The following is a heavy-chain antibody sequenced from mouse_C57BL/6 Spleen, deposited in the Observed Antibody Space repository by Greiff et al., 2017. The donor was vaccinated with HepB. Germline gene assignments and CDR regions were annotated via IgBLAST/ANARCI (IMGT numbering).Heavy chain of an antibody. J-gene: IGHJ2*01. CDR3: ARYDYGFDY. CDR1: GFTFSDYY. Sequence: DVQLVESEGGLVQPGSSMKLSCTASGFTFSDYYMAWVRQVPEKGLEWVANINYDGSSTYYLDSLKSRFIISRDNAKNILYLQMSSLKSEDTATYYCARYDYGFDYWGQGTTLTVSS. CDR2: INYDGSST. D-gene: IGHD2-4*01. V-gene: IGHV5-16*01.